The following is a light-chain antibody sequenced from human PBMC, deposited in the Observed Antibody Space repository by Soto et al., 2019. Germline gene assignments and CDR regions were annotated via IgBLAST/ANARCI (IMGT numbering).Light chain of an antibody. CDR3: SSYTNSNTLV. CDR2: DVS. J-gene: IGLJ1*01. CDR1: SSDVGGYNY. Sequence: QSALTQPASVSGSPGQSITISCTGTSSDVGGYNYVSWYQQYPGKAPKLMIYDVSNRPSGVSDRFSGSKSGNTASLTISGLQAEDEADYYCSSYTNSNTLVFGTGTKVTVL. V-gene: IGLV2-14*01.